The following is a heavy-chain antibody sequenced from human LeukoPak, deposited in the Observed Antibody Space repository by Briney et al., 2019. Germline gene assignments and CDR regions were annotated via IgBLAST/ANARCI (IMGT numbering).Heavy chain of an antibody. CDR2: IFASGST. Sequence: NPSEALSLTCNVSGGSISGYSWSWIRQPAGKGLEWIGHIFASGSTNYNPSLRSRLTMSVGTSKNQFSLKLTSVTAADTAVYYCARGSREMATIFDYWGQGTLVTVSS. J-gene: IGHJ4*02. CDR1: GGSISGYS. D-gene: IGHD5-24*01. V-gene: IGHV4-4*07. CDR3: ARGSREMATIFDY.